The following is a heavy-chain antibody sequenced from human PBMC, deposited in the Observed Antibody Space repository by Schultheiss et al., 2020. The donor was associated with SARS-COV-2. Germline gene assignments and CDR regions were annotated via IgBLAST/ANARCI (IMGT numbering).Heavy chain of an antibody. D-gene: IGHD1-14*01. CDR2: INHSGST. CDR3: ARAPGTAPYYYGMDV. J-gene: IGHJ6*02. CDR1: GGSFSGYY. V-gene: IGHV4-34*01. Sequence: SQTLSLTCAVYGGSFSGYYWSWIRQPPGKGLEWIGEINHSGSTNYNPSLKSRVTISVDTSKNQFSLKLSSVTAADTAVYYCARAPGTAPYYYGMDVWGQGTTVTVSS.